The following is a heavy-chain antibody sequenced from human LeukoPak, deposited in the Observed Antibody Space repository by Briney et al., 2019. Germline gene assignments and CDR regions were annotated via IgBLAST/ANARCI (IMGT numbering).Heavy chain of an antibody. CDR1: GYSFTNYW. D-gene: IGHD2-2*01. CDR3: ARHDRYCSSTSCYYDW. J-gene: IGHJ4*02. V-gene: IGHV5-51*01. Sequence: GESLKISCKGSGYSFTNYWIGWVRQMPGKGLEWMGIIYPGDSDTRYSPSFQGQVTISADKSISTAYLQWSSLKASDTAMYHCARHDRYCSSTSCYYDWWGQGTLVTVSS. CDR2: IYPGDSDT.